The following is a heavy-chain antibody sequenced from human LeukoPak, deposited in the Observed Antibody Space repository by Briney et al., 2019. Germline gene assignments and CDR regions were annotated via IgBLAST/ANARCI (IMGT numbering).Heavy chain of an antibody. V-gene: IGHV4-39*07. CDR1: GGSISSSSYY. Sequence: SETLSLTCTVSGGSISSSSYYWGWIRQPPGKGLEWIGSIYYSGSTYYSPSLKSRVTISADTSKNQFSLKVTSVTAADTAVYYCATDGANSGGYYPFDYWGQGTLVTVSS. CDR3: ATDGANSGGYYPFDY. D-gene: IGHD3-22*01. CDR2: IYYSGST. J-gene: IGHJ4*02.